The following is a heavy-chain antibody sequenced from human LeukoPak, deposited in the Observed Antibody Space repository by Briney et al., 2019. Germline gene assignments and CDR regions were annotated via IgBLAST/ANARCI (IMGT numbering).Heavy chain of an antibody. Sequence: GESLKISCKGSGYSFTNYWIGWVRQMPGKGLEWMGIIYPGDSDTRYSPSFQGQVTISADKSISTAYLQWSSLKASDTAMYYCARRVGYYGSGNWFDPWGQGTLVTVSS. D-gene: IGHD3-10*01. CDR1: GYSFTNYW. CDR2: IYPGDSDT. J-gene: IGHJ5*02. V-gene: IGHV5-51*01. CDR3: ARRVGYYGSGNWFDP.